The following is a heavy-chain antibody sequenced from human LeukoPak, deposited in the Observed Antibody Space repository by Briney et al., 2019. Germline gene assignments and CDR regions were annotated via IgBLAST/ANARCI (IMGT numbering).Heavy chain of an antibody. D-gene: IGHD1-26*01. CDR3: AKEYSGSYDPGSFDI. CDR1: GFTFSNYR. Sequence: GGSLRLSCAASGFTFSNYRMNWVRQAPGKGLEWVSSISVTGSYIYYADSVKGRFTISRDNANSSLSLQMNSLRAEDTSVYYCAKEYSGSYDPGSFDIGGQGT. J-gene: IGHJ3*02. V-gene: IGHV3-21*04. CDR2: ISVTGSYI.